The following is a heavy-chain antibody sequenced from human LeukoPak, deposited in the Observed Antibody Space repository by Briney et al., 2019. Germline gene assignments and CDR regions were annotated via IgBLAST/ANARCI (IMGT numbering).Heavy chain of an antibody. CDR2: MNPNSGNT. CDR1: GYTFTSYD. D-gene: IGHD3-9*01. Sequence: ASVTVSYKASGYTFTSYDINWVRQATGQGLEWMGWMNPNSGNTGYAQKFQGRVTMTRNTSISTAYMELSSLRSEDTAVYYCARAEYYDILTGYYVFDYWGQGTLVTVSS. V-gene: IGHV1-8*01. CDR3: ARAEYYDILTGYYVFDY. J-gene: IGHJ4*02.